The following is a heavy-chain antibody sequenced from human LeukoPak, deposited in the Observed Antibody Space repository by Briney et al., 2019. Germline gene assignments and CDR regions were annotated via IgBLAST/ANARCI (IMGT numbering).Heavy chain of an antibody. CDR1: GFTFSNYW. CDR2: IKQDGSEK. V-gene: IGHV3-7*01. Sequence: GGSLRLSCAASGFTFSNYWMSWVRQTPGKGLEWVANIKQDGSEKTYVDSVKGRFTISRDNAKNSLYLQMNSLRAEDTAVYYCARDGGTDWYDPWGQGTLATVSS. CDR3: ARDGGTDWYDP. J-gene: IGHJ5*02. D-gene: IGHD3-16*01.